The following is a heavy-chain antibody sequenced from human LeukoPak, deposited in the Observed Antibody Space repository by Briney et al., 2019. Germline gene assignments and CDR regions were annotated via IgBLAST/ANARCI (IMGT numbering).Heavy chain of an antibody. CDR3: ARDGGWVMVTEIDK. V-gene: IGHV4-38-2*02. D-gene: IGHD5-18*01. CDR1: GYSISNGYF. J-gene: IGHJ1*01. CDR2: IRHGGDT. Sequence: SETLHLTCIVSGYSISNGYFWGWIRQSPGKGPEWIGSIRHGGDTYYNPSLKSRVAISLDTSKNHVSLTLESVTAADTAVYYCARDGGWVMVTEIDKWGQGILVTVSS.